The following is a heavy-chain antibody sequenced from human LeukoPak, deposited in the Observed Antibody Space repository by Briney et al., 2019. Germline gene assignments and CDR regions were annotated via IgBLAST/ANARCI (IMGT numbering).Heavy chain of an antibody. CDR2: IKQDGSEK. Sequence: GGSLRLSCAASGFTFSSYWMSRVRQAPGKGLEWVANIKQDGSEKYYVDSVKGRFTISRDNAKNSLYLQMNSLRAEDPAVYYCARGLRRAARRADDYYYYLDVWGRGSKVTVSS. J-gene: IGHJ6*03. CDR3: ARGLRRAARRADDYYYYLDV. V-gene: IGHV3-7*01. D-gene: IGHD6-6*01. CDR1: GFTFSSYW.